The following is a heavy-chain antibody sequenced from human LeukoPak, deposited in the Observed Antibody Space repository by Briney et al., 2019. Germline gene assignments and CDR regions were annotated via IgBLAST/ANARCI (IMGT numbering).Heavy chain of an antibody. CDR1: GYTFTTYY. J-gene: IGHJ5*02. D-gene: IGHD3-3*01. CDR2: INPSGGST. CDR3: ARDTPWRYDFWSGYYKGVRFDP. V-gene: IGHV1-46*01. Sequence: GASVKVSCKASGYTFTTYYMHWVRQAPGQGLEWMGIINPSGGSTSYAQKFQGRVTMTRDMSTSTVYMELSSLRSEDTAVYYCARDTPWRYDFWSGYYKGVRFDPWGQGTLVTVSS.